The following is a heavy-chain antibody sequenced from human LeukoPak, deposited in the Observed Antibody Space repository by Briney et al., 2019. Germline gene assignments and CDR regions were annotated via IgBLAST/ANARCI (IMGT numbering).Heavy chain of an antibody. CDR2: ISGSGSST. J-gene: IGHJ4*02. CDR1: GFTSSSYV. D-gene: IGHD2-21*02. V-gene: IGHV3-23*01. CDR3: AYCGGDCYTRLHY. Sequence: PGGSLRLSCVVSGFTSSSYVMSWVRQAPGKGLEWVSAISGSGSSTYYADSVKGRFTISRDNSKNTLYLQMNSLRAEDTAVYYCAYCGGDCYTRLHYWGQGTLVTVSS.